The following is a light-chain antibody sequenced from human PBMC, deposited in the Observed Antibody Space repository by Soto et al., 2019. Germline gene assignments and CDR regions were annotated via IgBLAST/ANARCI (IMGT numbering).Light chain of an antibody. CDR1: QSISIY. J-gene: IGKJ5*01. V-gene: IGKV3-11*01. CDR2: DAS. CDR3: QQRNNWPPEIT. Sequence: ESVLTQSPATLSLSPGERATLSCRASQSISIYLAWYQQKPGQAPRLLIYDASNRATGIPARFSGSGSGTDFTLTISSLEPEDFAVYYCQQRNNWPPEITFGQGTRLEI.